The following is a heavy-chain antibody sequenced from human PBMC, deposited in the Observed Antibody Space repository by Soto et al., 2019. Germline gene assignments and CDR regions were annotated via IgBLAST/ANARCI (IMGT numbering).Heavy chain of an antibody. D-gene: IGHD5-18*01. CDR3: ARGANPGYSYPENWYFDL. CDR2: INAGNGNT. Sequence: QVPLVQSGAEEKQPGASVKVSCKASGYTFTSYAMHWVRQAPGQRLEWMGWINAGNGNTKYSQKFQGRVTITRDTSASTAYMELSSLRSEDTAVYYCARGANPGYSYPENWYFDLWGRGTLVTVSS. J-gene: IGHJ2*01. V-gene: IGHV1-3*05. CDR1: GYTFTSYA.